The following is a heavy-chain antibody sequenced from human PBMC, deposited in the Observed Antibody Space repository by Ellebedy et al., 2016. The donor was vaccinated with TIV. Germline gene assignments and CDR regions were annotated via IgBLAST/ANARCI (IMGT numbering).Heavy chain of an antibody. D-gene: IGHD4-17*01. CDR1: GGSISSSRYY. CDR3: ARERPDRGYGDLENWFDP. Sequence: MPSETLSLTCTVSGGSISSSRYYWGWIRKPPGKALEWIGSIYYSGSTYYNPSPKSRVTMSVDTSKNQFSLRLSSVTAADTAVYYCARERPDRGYGDLENWFDPWGQGTLVTVSS. J-gene: IGHJ5*02. CDR2: IYYSGST. V-gene: IGHV4-39*07.